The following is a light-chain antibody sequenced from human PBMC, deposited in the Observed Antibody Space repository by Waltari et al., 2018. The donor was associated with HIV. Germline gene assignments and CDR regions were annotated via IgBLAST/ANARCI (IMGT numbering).Light chain of an antibody. V-gene: IGLV7-43*01. J-gene: IGLJ1*01. Sequence: QTVVTQEPSLTVSPGGTVTLTCASTPGAVTNSYYPNWFQQKPGQPPRALIYSTDSKHSWTPARFSGSLLGGRAALTLSGAQPEDEAEYYCLLYYDGARVFGTGTKVTVL. CDR3: LLYYDGARV. CDR2: STD. CDR1: PGAVTNSYY.